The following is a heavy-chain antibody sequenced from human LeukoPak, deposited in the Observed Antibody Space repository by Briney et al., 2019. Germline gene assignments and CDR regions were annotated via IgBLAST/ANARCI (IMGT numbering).Heavy chain of an antibody. J-gene: IGHJ4*02. CDR3: AKFVVGALPNYFDY. D-gene: IGHD1-26*01. Sequence: SETLSLTCTVSGGSISSSSYYWGWIRQPAGKGLEWIGRIYTSGSTDYNPSLKSRVTMSVDTSKNQFSLKLSSVTAADTAVYYCAKFVVGALPNYFDYWGQGTLVTVSS. V-gene: IGHV4-61*02. CDR1: GGSISSSSYY. CDR2: IYTSGST.